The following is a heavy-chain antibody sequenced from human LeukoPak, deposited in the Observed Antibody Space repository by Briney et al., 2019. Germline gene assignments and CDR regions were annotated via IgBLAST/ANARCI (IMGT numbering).Heavy chain of an antibody. CDR2: IRYTHTGST. V-gene: IGHV4-39*01. CDR1: GGSISSSSYY. J-gene: IGHJ3*02. Sequence: PSGTLSLTCTVSGGSISSSSYYWGWVRQPQGKGREWIGSIRYTHTGSTYYNPSLKSRVTMSGDTSKNQFSLKVTSVTAADTAVYYCARRPTTMNAFDIWGQGTMVTVSS. CDR3: ARRPTTMNAFDI. D-gene: IGHD3-22*01.